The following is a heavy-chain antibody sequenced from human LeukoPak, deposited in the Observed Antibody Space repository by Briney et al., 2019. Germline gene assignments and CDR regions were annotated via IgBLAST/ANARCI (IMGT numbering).Heavy chain of an antibody. J-gene: IGHJ3*02. CDR2: VYNSGNT. CDR3: ARARYVNSFYAFDI. D-gene: IGHD3-9*01. Sequence: SETLSLTCTVSGGSISSYYWSWIRQPPGKGLEWIGYVYNSGNTNYSPSLKSRVTIFGDTSKNQFFLKLSSVTAADTAVYYCARARYVNSFYAFDIWGQGTLVTVSS. V-gene: IGHV4-59*01. CDR1: GGSISSYY.